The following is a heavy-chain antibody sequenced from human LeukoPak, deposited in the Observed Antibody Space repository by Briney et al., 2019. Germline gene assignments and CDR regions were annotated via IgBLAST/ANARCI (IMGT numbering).Heavy chain of an antibody. J-gene: IGHJ4*02. D-gene: IGHD6-25*01. V-gene: IGHV3-30*18. CDR2: ISYDGGNK. CDR1: GFTFSNSG. Sequence: PGGSLRLSCAASGFTFSNSGMHWVGQAPGKGLEGVAVISYDGGNKYYTDSVKGRFHISRDNSKNTVYLKMNSLRAEDTAVYYCAKDHSIAAAGYCFDYWGQGTLVTVSS. CDR3: AKDHSIAAAGYCFDY.